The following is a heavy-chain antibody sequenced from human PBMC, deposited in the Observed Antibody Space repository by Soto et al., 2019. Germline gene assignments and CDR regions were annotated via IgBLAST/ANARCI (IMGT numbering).Heavy chain of an antibody. J-gene: IGHJ3*02. V-gene: IGHV3-23*01. CDR3: AKTHYSSTWGDAFDI. Sequence: GGSLRLSCAASGFTFSTYALSWVRQAPGKGLEWLSGISGSGDDIYFADSVMGRCTISRDNSKNTLYLQINSLRAEDSALYYCAKTHYSSTWGDAFDIWGQGTLVTVSS. D-gene: IGHD6-13*01. CDR2: ISGSGDDI. CDR1: GFTFSTYA.